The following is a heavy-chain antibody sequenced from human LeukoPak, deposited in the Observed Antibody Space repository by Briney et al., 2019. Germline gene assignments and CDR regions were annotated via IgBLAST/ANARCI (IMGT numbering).Heavy chain of an antibody. Sequence: ASVKVSCKASGGTFSSYAISWVRQAPGQGLEWMGGIIPIFGTANYAQKFQGRVTITADESTSTAYMELCSLRSEDTAVYYCARVGKYSSSYYFDYWGQGTLVTVSS. J-gene: IGHJ4*02. V-gene: IGHV1-69*13. D-gene: IGHD6-6*01. CDR1: GGTFSSYA. CDR2: IIPIFGTA. CDR3: ARVGKYSSSYYFDY.